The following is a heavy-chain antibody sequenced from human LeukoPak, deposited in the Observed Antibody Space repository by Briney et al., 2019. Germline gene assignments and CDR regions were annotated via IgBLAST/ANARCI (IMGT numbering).Heavy chain of an antibody. D-gene: IGHD4-17*01. J-gene: IGHJ4*02. CDR2: ISSSSSTI. CDR1: GFTFSSYS. V-gene: IGHV3-48*01. Sequence: GRSLRLSCAASGFTFSSYSMNWVRQAPGKGLEWVSYISSSSSTIYYADSVKGRFTISRDNAKNSLYLQMNSLRAEDTAVYYCARVDYGDYGRYFDYWGQGTLVTVSS. CDR3: ARVDYGDYGRYFDY.